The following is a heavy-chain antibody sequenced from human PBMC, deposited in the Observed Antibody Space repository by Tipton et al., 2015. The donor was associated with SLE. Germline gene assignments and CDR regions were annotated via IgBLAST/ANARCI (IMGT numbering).Heavy chain of an antibody. J-gene: IGHJ3*01. CDR2: MWYAESNK. V-gene: IGHV3-33*08. CDR1: GFTFSSHG. Sequence: SLRLSCVASGFTFSSHGVHWVRQAPGKGLEWVAVMWYAESNKNYADPVKGRFTISRDNSRNTLYLQMNSLRPEDTAVYYCARTSAKTKGAFDLWGQGTTVTVS. D-gene: IGHD1-7*01. CDR3: ARTSAKTKGAFDL.